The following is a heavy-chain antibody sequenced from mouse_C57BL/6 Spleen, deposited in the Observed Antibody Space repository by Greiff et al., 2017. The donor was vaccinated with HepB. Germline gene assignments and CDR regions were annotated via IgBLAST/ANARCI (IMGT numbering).Heavy chain of an antibody. Sequence: VQLQQPGAELVMPGASVKLSCKASGYTFTSYWMHWVKQRPGQGLEWIGEIDPSDSYTNYNQKFKGKSTLTVDKSSSTAYMQLSSLTSEDSAVYYCARSEVYYGNYDYWGQGTTLTVSS. V-gene: IGHV1-69*01. D-gene: IGHD2-1*01. CDR3: ARSEVYYGNYDY. CDR2: IDPSDSYT. CDR1: GYTFTSYW. J-gene: IGHJ2*01.